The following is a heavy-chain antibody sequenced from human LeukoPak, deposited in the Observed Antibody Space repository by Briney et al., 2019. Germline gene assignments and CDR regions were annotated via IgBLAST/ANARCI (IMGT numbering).Heavy chain of an antibody. CDR1: SGSISTSNYC. CDR3: AKSNGLGLIDI. CDR2: IFYSGST. D-gene: IGHD3-10*01. J-gene: IGHJ3*02. V-gene: IGHV4-39*07. Sequence: PSETLSLTCTVSSGSISTSNYCWGWVRHPPGKALEWVGNIFYSGSTYYTPSLKRRVTISLDTYTNQFSLKLNSVTASPTAVYFCAKSNGLGLIDIWGQGTMVTVSS.